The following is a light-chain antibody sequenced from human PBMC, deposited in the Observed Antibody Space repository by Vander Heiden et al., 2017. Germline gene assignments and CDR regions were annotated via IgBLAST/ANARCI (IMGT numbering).Light chain of an antibody. CDR2: DVS. CDR1: SSDVGGYNY. Sequence: QSALTQPRSVSGSPGQSVTISCTGTSSDVGGYNYVSWYQQHPGKPPKLRCYDVSKRPSGVPDRFSGSKSGTTDYPTISGLQAEDEADDDCCSSAGSYTWVFGGGTKLTVL. J-gene: IGLJ2*01. CDR3: CSSAGSYTWV. V-gene: IGLV2-11*01.